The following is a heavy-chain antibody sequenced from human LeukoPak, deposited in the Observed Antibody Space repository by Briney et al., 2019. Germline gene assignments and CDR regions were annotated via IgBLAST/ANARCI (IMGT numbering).Heavy chain of an antibody. CDR2: ISWNGGST. D-gene: IGHD2-8*02. Sequence: GGSLRLSCAASGFTFDDYGMRWVRHAPGKGLEWVSGISWNGGSTGYADSVKGRFTISRDNAKNTLYLQMNSLRAEDTAVYYCASVTAPGVRKCYCDCTGVMDYWGQGTLVTVSS. J-gene: IGHJ4*02. V-gene: IGHV3-20*04. CDR1: GFTFDDYG. CDR3: ASVTAPGVRKCYCDCTGVMDY.